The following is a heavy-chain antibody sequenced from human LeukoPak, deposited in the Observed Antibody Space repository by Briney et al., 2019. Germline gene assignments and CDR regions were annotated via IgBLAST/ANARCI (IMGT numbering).Heavy chain of an antibody. Sequence: GGSLRLSCAASGFTFSNYGMHWVRQAPGKGLEWVAFIRYDGSIKYYADSVKGRFTISRDNAKNSLYLQMNSLRAEDTAVYYCAREYDILTGYPYYYYMDVWGKGTTVTVSS. J-gene: IGHJ6*03. D-gene: IGHD3-9*01. CDR1: GFTFSNYG. V-gene: IGHV3-30*02. CDR2: IRYDGSIK. CDR3: AREYDILTGYPYYYYMDV.